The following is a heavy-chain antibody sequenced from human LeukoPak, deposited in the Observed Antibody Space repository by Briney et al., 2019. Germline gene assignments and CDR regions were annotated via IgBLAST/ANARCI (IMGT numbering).Heavy chain of an antibody. J-gene: IGHJ4*02. V-gene: IGHV3-21*01. D-gene: IGHD2-21*01. Sequence: GGSLRLSCAASGFTFSSYSMNWVRQAPGKGLEWVSSISSSSSYIYYADSVKGRFTISRDNAKNSLYLRMNSLRAEDTAVYYCASPSYSATDYWGQGTLVTVSS. CDR2: ISSSSSYI. CDR3: ASPSYSATDY. CDR1: GFTFSSYS.